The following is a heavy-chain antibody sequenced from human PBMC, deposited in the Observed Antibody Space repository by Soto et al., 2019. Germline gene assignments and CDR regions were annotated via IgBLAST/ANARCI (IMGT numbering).Heavy chain of an antibody. J-gene: IGHJ6*02. D-gene: IGHD3-3*01. CDR1: GFTFSSYA. CDR2: ISGSGGST. CDR3: AKAATYYDFWSGYLGPNYYYYGMDV. Sequence: GGSLRLSCAASGFTFSSYAMSWVRQAPGKGLEWVSAISGSGGSTYYADSVKGRFTISRDNSKNTLYLQMNSLRAEDTAVYYCAKAATYYDFWSGYLGPNYYYYGMDVWGQGTTVTVS. V-gene: IGHV3-23*01.